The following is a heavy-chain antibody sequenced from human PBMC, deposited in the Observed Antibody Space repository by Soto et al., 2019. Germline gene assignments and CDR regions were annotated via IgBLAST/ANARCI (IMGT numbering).Heavy chain of an antibody. CDR1: GGTFSTYA. CDR2: IIPIFNTA. D-gene: IGHD5-12*01. Sequence: QVQLVQSGAEVKKPGSSVKVSCKASGGTFSTYAISWVRQAPGQGLEWMGGIIPIFNTANYPQKFQGRVTITADASTSTAYMEVSSLRSDDTAVYYCARDGGYDPSYYYYGMDVWCQGTTVIVSS. J-gene: IGHJ6*02. CDR3: ARDGGYDPSYYYYGMDV. V-gene: IGHV1-69*01.